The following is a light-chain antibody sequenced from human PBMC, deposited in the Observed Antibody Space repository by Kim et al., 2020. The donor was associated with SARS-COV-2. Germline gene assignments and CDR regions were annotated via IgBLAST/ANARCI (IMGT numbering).Light chain of an antibody. J-gene: IGLJ3*02. CDR1: NIGSKS. Sequence: PGKPAGVTCGGNNIGSKSVPGYQQKPGQAPVLVIYYDSDRPSGIPERFSGSNSGNTATLTISRVEAGDEADYYCQVWDSSSDHRVFGGGTQLTVL. CDR3: QVWDSSSDHRV. CDR2: YDS. V-gene: IGLV3-21*04.